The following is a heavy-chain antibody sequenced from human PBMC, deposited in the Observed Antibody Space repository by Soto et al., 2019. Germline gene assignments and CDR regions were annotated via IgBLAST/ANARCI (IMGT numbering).Heavy chain of an antibody. V-gene: IGHV4-39*01. CDR2: IYYSGST. D-gene: IGHD3-9*01. J-gene: IGHJ5*02. CDR1: GGSISIRNYY. CDR3: AGHYDVLTGYYSWFDP. Sequence: SETLSLTCTVSGGSISIRNYYWGLIRQPPGKGLEWIGSIYYSGSTYYNPSLKSRVTISVDTSKNQFSLKLSSVTAADTAVYYCAGHYDVLTGYYSWFDPWGQGTLVTVSS.